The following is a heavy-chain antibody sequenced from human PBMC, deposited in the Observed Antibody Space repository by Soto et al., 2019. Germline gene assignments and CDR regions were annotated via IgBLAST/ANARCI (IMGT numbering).Heavy chain of an antibody. J-gene: IGHJ1*01. CDR3: VRGYCTCNICAGDFQY. Sequence: QVQLVQSGAEVKKPGASVKVSCKASGYTFTDYFIHWVRQAPGQGLEWMGMIHPISGATGYAQKLQGRVTMTRDTATTTVYMELGSLRSDDTSLYFCVRGYCTCNICAGDFQYWGQGTLVTVSS. CDR2: IHPISGAT. CDR1: GYTFTDYF. V-gene: IGHV1-46*04. D-gene: IGHD2-8*01.